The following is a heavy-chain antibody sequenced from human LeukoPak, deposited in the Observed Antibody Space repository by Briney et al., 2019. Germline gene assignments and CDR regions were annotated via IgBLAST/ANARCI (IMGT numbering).Heavy chain of an antibody. CDR3: ARAPEGRTQFDY. CDR1: GFTFSSYD. J-gene: IGHJ4*02. CDR2: IGTAGDT. V-gene: IGHV3-13*01. D-gene: IGHD1-14*01. Sequence: SGGSLRLSCAACGFTFSSYDMHWVRQAKGKGLEWVSAIGTAGDTYYPGSVKGRFTISRENAKNSLYLQMNSLRAGDTAVYYCARAPEGRTQFDYWGQGTLVTVSS.